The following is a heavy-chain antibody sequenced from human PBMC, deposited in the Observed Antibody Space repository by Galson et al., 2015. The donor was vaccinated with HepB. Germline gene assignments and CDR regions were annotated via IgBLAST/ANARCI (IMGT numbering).Heavy chain of an antibody. CDR1: GGAFSSYA. CDR3: ARESALEGIQLWLTGRVVGSYYGMDV. Sequence: SVRVSCKASGGAFSSYAISWVRQAPGQGLEWVGGIITIVGTANYAQTFKGRITITTDNSKSTASMELCSLRSEDTAVYYCARESALEGIQLWLTGRVVGSYYGMDVWGQGTTVTVSS. J-gene: IGHJ6*02. D-gene: IGHD5-18*01. V-gene: IGHV1-69*05. CDR2: IITIVGTA.